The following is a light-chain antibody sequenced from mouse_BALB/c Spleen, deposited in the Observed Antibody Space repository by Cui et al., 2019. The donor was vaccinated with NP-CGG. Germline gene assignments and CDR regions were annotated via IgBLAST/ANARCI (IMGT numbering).Light chain of an antibody. CDR2: GTN. CDR1: TGAVTTSNY. Sequence: QAVVTEETAHTTSPGETVTVTCRSSTGAVTTSNYANWVQEKPDHLFTGLIGGTNNRVPGVPARFSGSLIGDKAALTITGAQTEDEAIYFCALWYSNHWVFGGGTKLTVL. V-gene: IGLV1*01. J-gene: IGLJ1*01. CDR3: ALWYSNHWV.